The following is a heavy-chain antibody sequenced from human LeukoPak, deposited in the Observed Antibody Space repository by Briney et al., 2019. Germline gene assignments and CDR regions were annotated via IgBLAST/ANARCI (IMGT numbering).Heavy chain of an antibody. CDR1: GFTVSSNY. CDR2: IYSGGST. D-gene: IGHD2-2*01. V-gene: IGHV3-66*01. Sequence: GGSLRLSCAASGFTVSSNYMSWVRQAPGKGLEWVSVIYSGGSTYYADSVKGRFTISRDNSKNTLYLQMNSLRAEDTAVYYCTKTIDVPAAQVGSYYYYGMDVWGQGTTVTVSS. CDR3: TKTIDVPAAQVGSYYYYGMDV. J-gene: IGHJ6*02.